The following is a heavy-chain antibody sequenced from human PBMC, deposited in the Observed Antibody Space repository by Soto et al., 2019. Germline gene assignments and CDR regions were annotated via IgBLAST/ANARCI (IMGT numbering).Heavy chain of an antibody. D-gene: IGHD3-22*01. J-gene: IGHJ4*02. Sequence: ASVKVSCKASGYTFTSYGIIWVRQAPGQGLEWIGWISAYNGNTNYAQKLQGRVTMTTDTSTSTAYMELRSLRSDDTAVYYCAKRAGGYKISYYFDYWGQGTLVTVSS. CDR3: AKRAGGYKISYYFDY. CDR1: GYTFTSYG. V-gene: IGHV1-18*01. CDR2: ISAYNGNT.